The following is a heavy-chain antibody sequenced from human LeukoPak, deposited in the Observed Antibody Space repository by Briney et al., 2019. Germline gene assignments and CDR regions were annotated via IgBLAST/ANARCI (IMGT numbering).Heavy chain of an antibody. J-gene: IGHJ4*02. V-gene: IGHV1-46*01. CDR3: ARAPRGDGYSSSWYGY. CDR2: INPSGGST. D-gene: IGHD6-13*01. Sequence: ASVKVSCKASGYTFTSYYMHWVRQAPGQGLEWMGIINPSGGSTSYAQKFQGRVTMTRDTSTSTVYMELSSLRSEDTAVYYCARAPRGDGYSSSWYGYWGQGTLVTVSS. CDR1: GYTFTSYY.